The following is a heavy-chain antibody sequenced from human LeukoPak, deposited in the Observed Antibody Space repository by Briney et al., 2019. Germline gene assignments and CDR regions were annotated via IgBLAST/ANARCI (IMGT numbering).Heavy chain of an antibody. CDR3: ARVAARYVGMDV. D-gene: IGHD6-6*01. CDR1: AGSINNYY. CDR2: IHYSGST. J-gene: IGHJ6*02. Sequence: SETLSLTCTVSAGSINNYYWSWIRQPPGKGLEWIGYIHYSGSTNYNPSLKSRVTISVDTSKKQVSLNLSSVTAADTAVYYCARVAARYVGMDVWGQGTTVTVSS. V-gene: IGHV4-59*01.